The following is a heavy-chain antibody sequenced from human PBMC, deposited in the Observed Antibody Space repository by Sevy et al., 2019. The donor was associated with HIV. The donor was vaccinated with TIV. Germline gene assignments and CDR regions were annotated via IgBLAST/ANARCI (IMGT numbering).Heavy chain of an antibody. D-gene: IGHD2-15*01. Sequence: SETLSLTCAVYGGSFSGYYWSWIRQPPGKGLEWIGEINHSGSTNYNPSLKSRVTISVDTSKNQFSLKLCSVTAADTAVYYCARGHGVVVVAATLFDYWGQGTLVTVSS. J-gene: IGHJ4*02. CDR3: ARGHGVVVVAATLFDY. CDR2: INHSGST. V-gene: IGHV4-34*01. CDR1: GGSFSGYY.